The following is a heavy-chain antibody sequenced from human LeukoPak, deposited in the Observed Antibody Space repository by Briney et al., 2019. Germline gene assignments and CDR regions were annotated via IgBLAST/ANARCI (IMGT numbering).Heavy chain of an antibody. CDR3: ARKDGFLYYYYMDV. CDR2: IYTSGST. V-gene: IGHV4-61*02. CDR1: GGSISSGSYY. D-gene: IGHD2-21*01. J-gene: IGHJ6*03. Sequence: SETLSLTCTVSGGSISSGSYYWSWIRQPAGKGLEWIGRIYTSGSTNYNPSLKSRVTISVDTSKNQFSLKLSSVTAADTAVYYCARKDGFLYYYYMDVWGKGTTVTVSS.